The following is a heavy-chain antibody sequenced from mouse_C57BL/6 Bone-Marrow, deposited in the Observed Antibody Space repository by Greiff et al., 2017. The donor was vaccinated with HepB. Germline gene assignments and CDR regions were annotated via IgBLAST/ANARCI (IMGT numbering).Heavy chain of an antibody. D-gene: IGHD1-1*01. CDR2: IWSGGST. CDR3: ARRRGSSYVAWFAY. J-gene: IGHJ3*01. Sequence: VKLVESGPGLVQPSQSLSITCTVSGFSLTSYGVHWVRQSPGKGLEWLGVIWSGGSTDYNAAFISRLSISKDNSKSQVFFKMNSLQADDTAIYYCARRRGSSYVAWFAYWGQGTLVTVSA. V-gene: IGHV2-2*01. CDR1: GFSLTSYG.